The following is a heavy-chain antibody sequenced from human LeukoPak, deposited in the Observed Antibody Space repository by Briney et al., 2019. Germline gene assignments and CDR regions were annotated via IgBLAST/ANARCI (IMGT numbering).Heavy chain of an antibody. Sequence: PSETLSLTCTVSGGSISSGIYYWSWIRQPAGKGLEWIGRIYTSGSTNYNPSLKSRVTISVDTSKNQFSLKLSSVTAADTAVYYCAREKFRVVPYWGQGTLVTVSS. CDR2: IYTSGST. V-gene: IGHV4-61*02. CDR1: GGSISSGIYY. J-gene: IGHJ4*02. CDR3: AREKFRVVPY. D-gene: IGHD3-3*01.